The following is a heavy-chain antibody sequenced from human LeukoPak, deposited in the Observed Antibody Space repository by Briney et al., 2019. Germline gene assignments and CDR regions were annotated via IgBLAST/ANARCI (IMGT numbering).Heavy chain of an antibody. J-gene: IGHJ2*01. CDR3: ARVYYSNSYDYWYFDL. CDR2: IYHSGST. V-gene: IGHV4-39*07. D-gene: IGHD6-13*01. Sequence: SETLSLTCTVSGGSISSSSYYWGWIRQPPGKGLEWIGNIYHSGSTNYNPSLKSRVTISVDTSKNQFSLKLSSVTAADTAVYYCARVYYSNSYDYWYFDLWGRGTLVTVSS. CDR1: GGSISSSSYY.